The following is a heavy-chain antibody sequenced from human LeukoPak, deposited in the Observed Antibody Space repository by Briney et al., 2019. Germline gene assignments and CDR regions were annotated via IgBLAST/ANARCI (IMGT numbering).Heavy chain of an antibody. J-gene: IGHJ3*02. CDR1: GFTFSSYA. V-gene: IGHV3-30-3*01. Sequence: GGSLRLSCAASGFTFSSYAMHWVRQAPGKGLEWVAVISYDGSNKYYADSVKGRFTISRDNSKNTLYLQMNSLRAEDTAVYYCARDRFWSGYYPDDAFDIWGQRTMVTVSS. CDR3: ARDRFWSGYYPDDAFDI. CDR2: ISYDGSNK. D-gene: IGHD3-3*01.